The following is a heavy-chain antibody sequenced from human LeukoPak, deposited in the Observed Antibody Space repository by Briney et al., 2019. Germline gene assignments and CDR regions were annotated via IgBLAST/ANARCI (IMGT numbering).Heavy chain of an antibody. J-gene: IGHJ4*02. CDR2: ISQGEGT. V-gene: IGHV4-34*01. CDR3: TRGSDSRKQGY. D-gene: IGHD6-13*01. Sequence: PSETLSLTCGVSGGSLTDHYWSWIRQPPGKGLEWIGEISQGEGTKYNPSLNSRVFLSLDTSSNQFSLKLSSVSAADTAMYYCTRGSDSRKQGYYGQGTLVTVSS. CDR1: GGSLTDHY.